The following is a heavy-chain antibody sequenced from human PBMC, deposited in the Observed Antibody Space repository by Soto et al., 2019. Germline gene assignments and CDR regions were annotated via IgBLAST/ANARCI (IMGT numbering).Heavy chain of an antibody. J-gene: IGHJ5*02. Sequence: PSETLSLTCTVSGDSISSYDWSWIRQPPGKGLEWIGYIYYSGSTNYNPSLKSRVTISVDTSKNQFSLKLSSVTAADTAVYYCARHPTAAANNWFDPWGQGTLVTVSS. CDR1: GDSISSYD. CDR3: ARHPTAAANNWFDP. D-gene: IGHD6-25*01. V-gene: IGHV4-59*08. CDR2: IYYSGST.